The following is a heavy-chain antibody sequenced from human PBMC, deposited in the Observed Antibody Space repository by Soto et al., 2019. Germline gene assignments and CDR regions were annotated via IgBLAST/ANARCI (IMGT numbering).Heavy chain of an antibody. CDR3: VVAAHPSHLAY. CDR2: ISAYNGNT. V-gene: IGHV1-18*01. D-gene: IGHD2-15*01. J-gene: IGHJ4*02. CDR1: GYTFTSYG. Sequence: ASVKVSCKASGYTFTSYGISWVRQAPGQGLEWMGWISAYNGNTNYAQKLQGRVTMTTDTSTSTAYMELRSLRSDATAVYYCVVAAHPSHLAYSDQGPPVTVSS.